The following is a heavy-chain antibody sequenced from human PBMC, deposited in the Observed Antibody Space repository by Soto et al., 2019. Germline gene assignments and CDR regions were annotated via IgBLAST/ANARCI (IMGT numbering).Heavy chain of an antibody. CDR3: ERGHPTVGFIHVVFES. CDR1: GLTFSNFA. Sequence: EVQLLESGGGLVQPGVSLKLSCAASGLTFSNFAMNWVRQAPGKGPEWVSLINGGGTSTYYADSVKGLFTVSRDNSIKTVFVEMSSLGGEDTDASFWERGHPTVGFIHVVFESWGQGTVVTVSA. CDR2: INGGGTST. D-gene: IGHD3-3*01. J-gene: IGHJ4*02. V-gene: IGHV3-23*03.